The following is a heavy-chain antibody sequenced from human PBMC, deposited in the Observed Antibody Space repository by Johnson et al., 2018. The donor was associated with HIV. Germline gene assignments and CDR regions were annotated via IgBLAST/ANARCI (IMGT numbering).Heavy chain of an antibody. V-gene: IGHV3-66*01. Sequence: VQLVESGGGLVQPGGSLRLSCAASGFTVSSNYMSWVRQAPGKGLEWVSVIYSGGSTYYADSVKGRFTISRDNSKNTLYLQMNSLRAEDTAVYYCARDIRESFGSYDSSGSGLGAFDIGGQGTMVTVSS. J-gene: IGHJ3*02. D-gene: IGHD3-22*01. CDR1: GFTVSSNY. CDR3: ARDIRESFGSYDSSGSGLGAFDI. CDR2: IYSGGST.